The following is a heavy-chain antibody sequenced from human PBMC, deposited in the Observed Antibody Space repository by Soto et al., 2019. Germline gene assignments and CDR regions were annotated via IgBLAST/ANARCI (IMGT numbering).Heavy chain of an antibody. J-gene: IGHJ5*02. Sequence: SETLSLTCAVYGGSFSGYYWSWIRQPPGKGLEWIGSVYYSGTTNYNPSLKSRVTISVDTSKNQFSLRLTSVTAADTAVYYCARVRDWFDPWGQGTLVTVSS. CDR2: VYYSGTT. CDR3: ARVRDWFDP. CDR1: GGSFSGYY. V-gene: IGHV4-34*01. D-gene: IGHD3-3*01.